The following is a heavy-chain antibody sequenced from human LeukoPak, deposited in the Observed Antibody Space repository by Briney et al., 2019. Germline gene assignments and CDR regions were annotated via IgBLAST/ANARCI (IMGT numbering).Heavy chain of an antibody. D-gene: IGHD1-26*01. CDR3: ARGVREGAPTSGAFGI. Sequence: GGSLRLSCAASGFTFSSYSMNWVRQAPGKGLEWVSSISSSSSYIYYADSVKGRFTISRDNAKNSLYLQMNSLRAEDTAVYYCARGVREGAPTSGAFGIWGQGTMVTVSS. CDR2: ISSSSSYI. CDR1: GFTFSSYS. J-gene: IGHJ3*02. V-gene: IGHV3-21*01.